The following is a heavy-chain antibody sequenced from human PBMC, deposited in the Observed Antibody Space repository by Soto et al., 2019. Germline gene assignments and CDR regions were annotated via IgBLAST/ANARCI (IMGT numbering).Heavy chain of an antibody. CDR2: IWYDGSNK. CDR3: ARGEPDTAMANYSYYGMDV. D-gene: IGHD5-18*01. V-gene: IGHV3-33*08. Sequence: VGSLRLSFAASGFTVKSSGMDLGRQAPGKGLGWVAVIWYDGSNKYYADSVKGRFTVSRDNSKNTLYLQMNSLRAEDTAVYYCARGEPDTAMANYSYYGMDVWGQGTTVTVSS. J-gene: IGHJ6*02. CDR1: GFTVKSSG.